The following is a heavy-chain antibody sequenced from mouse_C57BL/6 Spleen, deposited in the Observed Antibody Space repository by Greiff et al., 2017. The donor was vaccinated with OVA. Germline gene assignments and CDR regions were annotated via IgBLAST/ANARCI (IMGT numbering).Heavy chain of an antibody. J-gene: IGHJ4*01. D-gene: IGHD2-1*01. Sequence: QVQLKQPGAELVKPGASVKLSCKASGYTFTSYWMHWVKQRPGRGLEWIGRIDPNSGGTKYNEKFKSKATLTVDKPSSTAYMQLSSLTSEDSAVYYCASSDYGNYDAMDYWGQGTSVTVSS. CDR1: GYTFTSYW. CDR2: IDPNSGGT. V-gene: IGHV1-72*01. CDR3: ASSDYGNYDAMDY.